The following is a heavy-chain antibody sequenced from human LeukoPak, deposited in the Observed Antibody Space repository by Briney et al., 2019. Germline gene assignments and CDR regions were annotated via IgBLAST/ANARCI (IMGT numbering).Heavy chain of an antibody. D-gene: IGHD3-10*01. J-gene: IGHJ4*02. CDR1: GGSISSYY. V-gene: IGHV4-4*09. CDR2: IYTSGST. CDR3: ARLVYYYGSGSYYFDY. Sequence: SETLSLTCTVSGGSISSYYWSRIRQPPGKGLEWIGYIYTSGSTNYNPSLKSRVTISVDTSKNQFSLKLSSVTAADTAVYYCARLVYYYGSGSYYFDYWGQGTLVTVSS.